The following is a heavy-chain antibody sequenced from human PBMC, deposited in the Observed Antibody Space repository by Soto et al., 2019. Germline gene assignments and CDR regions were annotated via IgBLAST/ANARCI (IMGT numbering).Heavy chain of an antibody. CDR2: ISGSGGST. CDR1: GFTFSSYA. J-gene: IGHJ4*02. CDR3: AKDGYTVTTGTHFDY. V-gene: IGHV3-23*01. D-gene: IGHD4-4*01. Sequence: GGSLRLSCAASGFTFSSYAVSWVRQAPGKGLEWVSAISGSGGSTYYADSVKGRFTISRDNSKNTLYLQMNSLRAEDTAVYYCAKDGYTVTTGTHFDYWGQGTLVTVSS.